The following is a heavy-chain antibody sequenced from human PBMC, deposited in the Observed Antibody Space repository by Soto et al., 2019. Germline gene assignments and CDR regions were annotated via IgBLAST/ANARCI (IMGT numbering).Heavy chain of an antibody. Sequence: EVQLVESGGGLVKPGGSLRLSCAASGFTFSNAWMSWVRQAPGKGLDWVGRIKSLADGGTKDHAATVKGRFAISRDASNTPHYLQMSPREPDKTADYYCPPVPLWRHSYCGMDVCGQGTTFTVS. D-gene: IGHD3-3*01. CDR2: IKSLADGGTK. V-gene: IGHV3-15*01. CDR3: PPVPLWRHSYCGMDV. CDR1: GFTFSNAW. J-gene: IGHJ6*02.